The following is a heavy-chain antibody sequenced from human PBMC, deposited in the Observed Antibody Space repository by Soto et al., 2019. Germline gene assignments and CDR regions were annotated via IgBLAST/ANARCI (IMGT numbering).Heavy chain of an antibody. D-gene: IGHD3-22*01. J-gene: IGHJ4*02. V-gene: IGHV1-18*01. CDR3: ARGPTDYYDNSGNYFLDY. CDR2: ISTYNANT. Sequence: QVQLVQSGAEVKKPGASVKVSCKASGYTFTTYGMSWVRQAPGQGLAWMGWISTYNANTKYAERLQGRVTMTTDTTTSTAYMELRSLRSDDTAVYYCARGPTDYYDNSGNYFLDYWGQVTLVTVSS. CDR1: GYTFTTYG.